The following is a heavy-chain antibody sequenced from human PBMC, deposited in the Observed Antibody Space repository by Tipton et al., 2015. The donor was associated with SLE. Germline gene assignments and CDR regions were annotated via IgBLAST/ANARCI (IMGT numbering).Heavy chain of an antibody. CDR1: GFSFSEYY. V-gene: IGHV3-11*04. CDR2: ISDSGTIM. CDR3: ATRSSGAPYH. J-gene: IGHJ5*02. D-gene: IGHD6-19*01. Sequence: SLRLSCGASGFSFSEYYMAWIRQAPGKGLEWVSYISDSGTIMSYADSVKGRFTISRDNAKNSLFLQMNSPRAEDTAVYYCATRSSGAPYHWGQGTLVTVSS.